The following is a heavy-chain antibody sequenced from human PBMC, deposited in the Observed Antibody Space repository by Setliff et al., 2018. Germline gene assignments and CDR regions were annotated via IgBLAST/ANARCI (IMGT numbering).Heavy chain of an antibody. CDR3: ARGAMIVGNYYYYMDV. V-gene: IGHV1-46*01. CDR1: GYTFTSYY. CDR2: INPSGGST. D-gene: IGHD3-22*01. Sequence: GASVKVSCKASGYTFTSYYMHWVRQAPGQGLEWMGIINPSGGSTSYAQKFQGRVTMTRDTSTSTVYMELSSLRSEDTAVYYCARGAMIVGNYYYYMDVWGKGTTVTVSS. J-gene: IGHJ6*03.